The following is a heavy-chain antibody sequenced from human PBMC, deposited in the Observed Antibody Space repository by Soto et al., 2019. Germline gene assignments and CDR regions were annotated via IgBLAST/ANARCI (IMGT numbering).Heavy chain of an antibody. J-gene: IGHJ1*01. CDR1: GDSISSGDYY. D-gene: IGHD6-13*01. V-gene: IGHV4-31*03. Sequence: SETLSLTCTVSGDSISSGDYYWNWIRQHPGKGLEWIGYIYHSGSTYYNPSLKSRGTISVGTSKNQFFLNLNSVTAADTAIYYCARSPRDESINWYSGHFRHWGQGTLVTVSS. CDR2: IYHSGST. CDR3: ARSPRDESINWYSGHFRH.